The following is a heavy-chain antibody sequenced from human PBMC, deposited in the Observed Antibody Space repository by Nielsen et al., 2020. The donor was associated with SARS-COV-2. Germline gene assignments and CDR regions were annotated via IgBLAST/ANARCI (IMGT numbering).Heavy chain of an antibody. CDR3: AKRGYSGYVGGPDY. Sequence: GESLKISCAASGFTFSSYGTHWVRQAPGKGLEWVAVISYDGSNKYYADSVKGRFTISRDNSKNTLYLQMNSLRAEDTAVYYCAKRGYSGYVGGPDYWGQGTLVTVSS. V-gene: IGHV3-30*18. D-gene: IGHD5-12*01. CDR1: GFTFSSYG. J-gene: IGHJ4*02. CDR2: ISYDGSNK.